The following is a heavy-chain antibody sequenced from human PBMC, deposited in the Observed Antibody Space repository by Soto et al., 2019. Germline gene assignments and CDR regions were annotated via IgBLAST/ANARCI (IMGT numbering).Heavy chain of an antibody. V-gene: IGHV1-69*06. J-gene: IGHJ3*02. CDR2: IIPIFGTA. CDR3: ARVGRDGYKPWWAVGAFDI. CDR1: GGTFSSYA. D-gene: IGHD2-8*02. Sequence: ASVKVSCKASGGTFSSYAISWVRQAPGQGLEWMGGIIPIFGTANYAQKFQGSVTITADKSTSTAYMELSSLRSEDTAVYYCARVGRDGYKPWWAVGAFDIWGQGTMVTVSS.